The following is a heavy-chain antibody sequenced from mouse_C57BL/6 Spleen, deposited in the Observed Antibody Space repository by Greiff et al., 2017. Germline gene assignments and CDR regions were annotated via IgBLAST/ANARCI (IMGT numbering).Heavy chain of an antibody. CDR1: GFNIQDYY. CDR3: TTGGITTVVAPLDY. Sequence: EVQLQQSGAELVRPGASVKLSCTASGFNIQDYYMHWVKQRPEQGLEWIGRIDPEDGDTEYAPKFQGKATMTADTSSNTAYLQLSSLTSEDTAVYYCTTGGITTVVAPLDYWGQGTTLTVSS. V-gene: IGHV14-1*01. CDR2: IDPEDGDT. D-gene: IGHD1-1*01. J-gene: IGHJ2*01.